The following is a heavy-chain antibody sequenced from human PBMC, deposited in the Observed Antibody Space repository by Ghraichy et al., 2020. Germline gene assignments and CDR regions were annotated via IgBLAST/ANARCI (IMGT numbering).Heavy chain of an antibody. Sequence: GGSLRLSCAASGFTFDDYAMHWVRQAPGKGLEWVSLISWDGGSTYYADSVKGRFTISRDNSKNSLYLQMNSLRAEDTALYYCAKDSYDSSGYLHYWGQGTLVTVSS. CDR3: AKDSYDSSGYLHY. J-gene: IGHJ1*01. V-gene: IGHV3-43D*03. D-gene: IGHD3-22*01. CDR2: ISWDGGST. CDR1: GFTFDDYA.